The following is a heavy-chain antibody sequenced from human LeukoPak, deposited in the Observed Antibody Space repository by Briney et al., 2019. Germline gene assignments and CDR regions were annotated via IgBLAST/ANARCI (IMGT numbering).Heavy chain of an antibody. CDR3: ARGKKPLQKFTMVRGTKGGFDY. D-gene: IGHD3-10*01. J-gene: IGHJ4*02. Sequence: PSETLSLTCAVYGGSFSGYYWSWIRQPPGKGVEWIGEINHRGGTNYNPSPKSRVTISVDTSKNQFSLKLSSVTAADTAVYYCARGKKPLQKFTMVRGTKGGFDYWGQGTLVTVSS. CDR2: INHRGGT. CDR1: GGSFSGYY. V-gene: IGHV4-34*01.